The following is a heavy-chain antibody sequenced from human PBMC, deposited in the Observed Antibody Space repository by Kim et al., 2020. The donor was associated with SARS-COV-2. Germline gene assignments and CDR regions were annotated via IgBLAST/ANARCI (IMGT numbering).Heavy chain of an antibody. CDR1: GGSISSYY. J-gene: IGHJ6*02. V-gene: IGHV4-59*01. Sequence: SETLSLTCTVSGGSISSYYWSWIRQPPGKGLEWIGYIYYSGSTKYNPSLKSRVTILVDTSKNQFSRKLSSVTAAATAVYYCAGDKGPLYYYYYGMDVWGQGTTVTVSS. CDR3: AGDKGPLYYYYYGMDV. CDR2: IYYSGST.